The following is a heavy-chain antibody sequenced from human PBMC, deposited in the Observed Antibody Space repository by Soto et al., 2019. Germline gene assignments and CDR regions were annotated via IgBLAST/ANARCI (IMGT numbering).Heavy chain of an antibody. CDR3: ARLEAFCGGDCHSP. V-gene: IGHV4-30-2*01. CDR2: IYHSGST. J-gene: IGHJ5*02. D-gene: IGHD2-21*02. Sequence: QLQLQESGSGLVKPSQTLSLTCAVSGGSISTGAYSYSWLRQPPGEGLEWIGYIYHSGSTYYNPSLKSRISMSVDRSKNQFSLSLSSVTAADTAVYYCARLEAFCGGDCHSPWGQGTLVTVSS. CDR1: GGSISTGAYS.